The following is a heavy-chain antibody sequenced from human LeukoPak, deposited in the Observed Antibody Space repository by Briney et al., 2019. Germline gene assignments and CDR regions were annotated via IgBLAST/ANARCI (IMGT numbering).Heavy chain of an antibody. CDR2: IDSSSGTI. Sequence: GGSLRLSCVASGFTFSSHSMNWVRQAPGKGLEWLSYIDSSSGTIDYEDSVKGRFTISRDNAKNSLYLQMDSLRAEDTAVYYCARGPASGAWLIDYWGQGTLVTVSS. J-gene: IGHJ4*02. V-gene: IGHV3-48*01. CDR3: ARGPASGAWLIDY. CDR1: GFTFSSHS. D-gene: IGHD6-19*01.